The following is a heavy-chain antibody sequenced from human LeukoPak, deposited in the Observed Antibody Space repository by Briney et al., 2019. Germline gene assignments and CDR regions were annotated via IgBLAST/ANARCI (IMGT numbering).Heavy chain of an antibody. CDR1: GFTFSSYG. D-gene: IGHD2-2*01. CDR3: AKVGYQLPPYYYYYYMDV. Sequence: PAGSLRLSCAASGFTFSSYGMHWVRQAPGKGLEWVAFIRYDGSNKYYADSVKGRFTISRDNSKNTQYLQMNSLRAEDTAVYYCAKVGYQLPPYYYYYYMDVWGKGTTVTVSS. V-gene: IGHV3-30*02. CDR2: IRYDGSNK. J-gene: IGHJ6*03.